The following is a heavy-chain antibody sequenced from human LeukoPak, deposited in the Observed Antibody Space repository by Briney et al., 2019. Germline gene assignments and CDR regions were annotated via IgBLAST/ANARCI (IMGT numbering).Heavy chain of an antibody. D-gene: IGHD5-12*01. Sequence: SETLSLTCTVSGGSISSSSYYWGWIRQPPGKGLEWIGSIYYSGSTYYNPSLKSRVTISVDTSKNQFSLKLSSVTAADTAVYYCARGNDIVAYYFDYWGQGTLVTVSS. CDR3: ARGNDIVAYYFDY. V-gene: IGHV4-39*07. CDR1: GGSISSSSYY. J-gene: IGHJ4*02. CDR2: IYYSGST.